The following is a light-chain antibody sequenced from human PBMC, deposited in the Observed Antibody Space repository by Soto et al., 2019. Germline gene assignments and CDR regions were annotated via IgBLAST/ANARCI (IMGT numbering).Light chain of an antibody. CDR2: DAS. J-gene: IGKJ1*01. CDR3: QRYSSYPRT. CDR1: QSISNW. Sequence: DIQMTQSPSTLSASVGDRVTITCRASQSISNWLAWYQQKPGKAPKLLIYDASSLESGVPSRFSGSGSGTEFTVTISRLQPDDFATYYCQRYSSYPRTFGQGKKVELK. V-gene: IGKV1-5*01.